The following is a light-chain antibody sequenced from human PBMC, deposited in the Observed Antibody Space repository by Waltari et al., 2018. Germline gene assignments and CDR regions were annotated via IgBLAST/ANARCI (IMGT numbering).Light chain of an antibody. CDR1: QSLVSSDGNTY. Sequence: DVVMTQSPLSLSVTLGHPASISCRSSQSLVSSDGNTYFNWFHQRPGQSPRRLFYKVSNRDSGVPDRFSGSGSGTDFTLTISRVEAEDVGVYYCMQGIHRPWTFGQGTKVEIK. CDR3: MQGIHRPWT. V-gene: IGKV2-30*01. CDR2: KVS. J-gene: IGKJ1*01.